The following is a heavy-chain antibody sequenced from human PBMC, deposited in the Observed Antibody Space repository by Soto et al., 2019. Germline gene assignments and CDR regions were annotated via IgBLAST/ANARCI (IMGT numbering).Heavy chain of an antibody. CDR3: APKGPEDWPLDY. D-gene: IGHD3-9*01. J-gene: IGHJ4*02. Sequence: QITLKESGPTLVRPTQTLTLTCAFSGFSLSTSGVGVGWIRQPPGKALEWLAVIYWDDSKHYSPSLRSRLTITKDTSTNLVVLTLTNMDPIHTGTSYCAPKGPEDWPLDYWGPGTVVTVSS. V-gene: IGHV2-5*02. CDR2: IYWDDSK. CDR1: GFSLSTSGVG.